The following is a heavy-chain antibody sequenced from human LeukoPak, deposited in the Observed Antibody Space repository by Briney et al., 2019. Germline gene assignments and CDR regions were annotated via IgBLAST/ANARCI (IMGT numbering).Heavy chain of an antibody. J-gene: IGHJ4*02. V-gene: IGHV3-30*19. D-gene: IGHD3-22*01. CDR1: GFTFSSYG. Sequence: PGGSLRLSCAASGFTFSSYGMHWVRQAPGKGLEWVAVISYDGSNKYYADSVKGRFTISRDNSKNTLYLQMNSLRAEDTAVYYCARLYYYDSSTLYWGQGTLVTVSS. CDR3: ARLYYYDSSTLY. CDR2: ISYDGSNK.